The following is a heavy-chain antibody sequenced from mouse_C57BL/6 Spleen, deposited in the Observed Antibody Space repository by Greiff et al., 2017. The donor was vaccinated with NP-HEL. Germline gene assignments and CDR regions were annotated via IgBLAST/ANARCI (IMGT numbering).Heavy chain of an antibody. CDR3: ARQYYGSSSHWYFDV. V-gene: IGHV5-6*01. CDR1: GFTFSSYG. J-gene: IGHJ1*03. Sequence: EVQLVESGGDLVKPGGSLKLSCAASGFTFSSYGMSWVRQTPDKRLEWVATISSGGSYTYYPDSVKGRFTISRDNAKNTLYLQMSSLKSEDTAMYYGARQYYGSSSHWYFDVWGTGTTVTVSS. CDR2: ISSGGSYT. D-gene: IGHD1-1*01.